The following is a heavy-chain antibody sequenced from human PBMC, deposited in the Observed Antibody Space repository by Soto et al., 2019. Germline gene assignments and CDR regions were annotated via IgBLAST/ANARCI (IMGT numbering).Heavy chain of an antibody. CDR1: VFTFSSYA. V-gene: IGHV3-23*01. Sequence: PGGSLRLSCAASVFTFSSYAMSLVRQAPGKGLEWVSAISGSGISTYYADSVKGRFTISRDNSKNTLYLQMNSLRAEDTAIYYCEFSRGGLEAAGFEYWGQGTMVTVSS. CDR3: EFSRGGLEAAGFEY. CDR2: ISGSGIST. J-gene: IGHJ4*02. D-gene: IGHD2-15*01.